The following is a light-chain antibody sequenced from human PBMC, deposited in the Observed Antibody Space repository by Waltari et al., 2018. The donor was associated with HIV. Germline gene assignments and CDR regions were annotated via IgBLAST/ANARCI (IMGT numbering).Light chain of an antibody. CDR2: NDK. J-gene: IGLJ2*01. V-gene: IGLV3-9*01. CDR3: QVWHYSVV. Sequence: SYELTQPLSVSVALGQTARLSCGGSNIGTNDVHWYQQKPGQAPSLVIFNDKNRPTWVPERLSGSKSRNTATLTISGVQAGDAAVYYCQVWHYSVVFGGGTNLTVL. CDR1: NIGTND.